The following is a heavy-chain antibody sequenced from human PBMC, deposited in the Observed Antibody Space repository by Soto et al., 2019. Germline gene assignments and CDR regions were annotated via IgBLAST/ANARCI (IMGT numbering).Heavy chain of an antibody. CDR1: GGSFSGYY. Sequence: SETLSLTCAVYGGSFSGYYWSWIRQPPGKGLEWIGEINHSGSTNYNPSLKSRVTISVDTSKNQFSLKQSSVTAADTAVYYCARVTSGSGSYYPGYYYYGMDVWGQGTTVTVSS. CDR3: ARVTSGSGSYYPGYYYYGMDV. J-gene: IGHJ6*02. V-gene: IGHV4-34*01. CDR2: INHSGST. D-gene: IGHD3-10*01.